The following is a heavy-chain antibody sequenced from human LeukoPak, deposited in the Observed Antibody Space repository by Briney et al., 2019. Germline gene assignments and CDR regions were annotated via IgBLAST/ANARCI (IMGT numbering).Heavy chain of an antibody. J-gene: IGHJ5*02. CDR3: ARGGDSLGGNWFDP. V-gene: IGHV3-23*01. CDR1: GFTFSNYA. Sequence: GGSLRLSCAASGFTFSNYAMSWVRQAPGKGLEWVSSINGRGGSTYYADSVKGRFTISRDNSKNSLYLQMNSLTGEDTAVYYCARGGDSLGGNWFDPWGQGTLVTVSS. CDR2: INGRGGST. D-gene: IGHD3-16*01.